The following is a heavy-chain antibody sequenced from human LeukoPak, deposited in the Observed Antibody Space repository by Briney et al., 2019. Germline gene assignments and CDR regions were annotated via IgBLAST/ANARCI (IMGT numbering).Heavy chain of an antibody. CDR3: ARDSNSYYYYYMDV. CDR2: INPNSGGT. CDR1: GYTFTGYY. D-gene: IGHD4-11*01. J-gene: IGHJ6*03. Sequence: ASVKVSCKASGYTFTGYYMHWVRQAPGQGLEWMGWINPNSGGTNYAQKFQGRVTMTRGTSISTAYMELSRLRSDDTALYYCARDSNSYYYYYMDVWGKGTTVTVSS. V-gene: IGHV1-2*02.